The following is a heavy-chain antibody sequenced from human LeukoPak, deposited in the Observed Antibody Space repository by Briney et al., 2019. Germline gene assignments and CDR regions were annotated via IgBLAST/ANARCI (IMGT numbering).Heavy chain of an antibody. J-gene: IGHJ5*02. CDR3: ETTHTGITGPNRFDP. Sequence: GASVKVSCKASGGTFSSYAISWVRQAPGQGLEWMGRINPNSGGTNYAQKFQGRVTMTRDTSISTAYMELSRLRSDDTAVYYCETTHTGITGPNRFDPWGQGTLVTVSS. D-gene: IGHD1-20*01. V-gene: IGHV1-2*06. CDR2: INPNSGGT. CDR1: GGTFSSYA.